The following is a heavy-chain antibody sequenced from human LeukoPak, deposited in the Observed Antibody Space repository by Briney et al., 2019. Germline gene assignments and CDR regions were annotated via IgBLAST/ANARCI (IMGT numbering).Heavy chain of an antibody. CDR2: ISSSSSTI. V-gene: IGHV3-48*01. D-gene: IGHD2-2*01. CDR1: GFTFDDYA. Sequence: GGSLRLSCAASGFTFDDYAMHWVRQGPGKGLEWVSYISSSSSTIYYADSVKGRFTISRDNAKNSLYLQMNSLRAEDTAVYYCARRYCSSTSCLFDYWGQGTLVTVSS. CDR3: ARRYCSSTSCLFDY. J-gene: IGHJ4*02.